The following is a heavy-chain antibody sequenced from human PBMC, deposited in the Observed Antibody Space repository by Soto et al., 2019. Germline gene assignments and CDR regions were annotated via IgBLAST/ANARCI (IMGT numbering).Heavy chain of an antibody. D-gene: IGHD1-1*01. V-gene: IGHV3-11*01. Sequence: QVQLVESGGGLVKPGGSLRLSCAASGFTFSDYYMSWFRQAPGKGLEWVSYISSSGSTIYYADSVKGRFTISRDNAKNSLYLQMNSLRAEDTAVYYCARDLERPLYYYYYYYMDVWGKGTTVTVSS. CDR3: ARDLERPLYYYYYYYMDV. CDR1: GFTFSDYY. CDR2: ISSSGSTI. J-gene: IGHJ6*03.